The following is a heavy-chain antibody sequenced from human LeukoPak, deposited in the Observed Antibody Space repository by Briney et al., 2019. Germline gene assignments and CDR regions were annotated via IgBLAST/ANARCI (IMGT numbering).Heavy chain of an antibody. Sequence: PSETLSLTCTVSGGSISSYYWSWIRQPAGKGLEWIGRIYTSGSTNYNPSLKSRVTISVDTSKNQFSLKLSSVTAADTAVYYCASLRRYSGSYSLRIGYWGQGTLVTVSS. CDR1: GGSISSYY. J-gene: IGHJ4*02. CDR2: IYTSGST. D-gene: IGHD1-26*01. V-gene: IGHV4-4*07. CDR3: ASLRRYSGSYSLRIGY.